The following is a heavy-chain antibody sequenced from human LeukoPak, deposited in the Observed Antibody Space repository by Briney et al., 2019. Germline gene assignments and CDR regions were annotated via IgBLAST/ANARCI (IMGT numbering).Heavy chain of an antibody. J-gene: IGHJ4*02. D-gene: IGHD2-2*01. CDR1: GYTFSGYY. CDR3: AREAICSSTTCYFDY. Sequence: ASVKVSCKPSGYTFSGYYMHWVRQAPGQGLEWMGWINPNSGGTNFAQKFRGRVTLTRDTSISTAYMELSRLRYDDTAMYYCAREAICSSTTCYFDYWGEGTLVTVSS. CDR2: INPNSGGT. V-gene: IGHV1-2*02.